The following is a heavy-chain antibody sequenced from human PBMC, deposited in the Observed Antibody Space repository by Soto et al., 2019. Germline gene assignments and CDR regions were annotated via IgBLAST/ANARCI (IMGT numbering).Heavy chain of an antibody. CDR1: GFTFSNYA. Sequence: EVQLLESGGTLVQPGGSLRLSCAASGFTFSNYAMSWARQAPGKGLEWVSVISGSGDSTYYADSVKGRFTISRDNSKNTLYLQMNSLRAEDTAVYYCAKRTSGWYFDYWGQGTLVTVSS. V-gene: IGHV3-23*01. D-gene: IGHD6-19*01. CDR3: AKRTSGWYFDY. CDR2: ISGSGDST. J-gene: IGHJ4*02.